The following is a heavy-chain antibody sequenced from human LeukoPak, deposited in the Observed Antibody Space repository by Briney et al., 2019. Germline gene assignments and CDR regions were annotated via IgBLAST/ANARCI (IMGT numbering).Heavy chain of an antibody. D-gene: IGHD6-13*01. CDR1: GFTFSDYY. V-gene: IGHV3-11*01. Sequence: PGGSLRLSCAASGFTFSDYYMSWIRQAPGKGLEWVSYISSSGSTIYYADSVKGRFTISRDNAKNSLYLQMNSLRVEDTAVYYCATGQLDYYYGMDVWGQGTTVTVSS. CDR2: ISSSGSTI. J-gene: IGHJ6*02. CDR3: ATGQLDYYYGMDV.